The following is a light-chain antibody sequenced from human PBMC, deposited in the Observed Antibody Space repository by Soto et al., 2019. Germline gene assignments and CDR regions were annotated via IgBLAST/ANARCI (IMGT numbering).Light chain of an antibody. V-gene: IGKV1-5*01. CDR1: QTISSW. J-gene: IGKJ1*01. CDR2: SAS. CDR3: HQYYSFPPWT. Sequence: DIQMTQSPSTLSGSVGDRVTITCRASQTISSWLAWYQQKPGKAPKLLIYSASTLHSGVPSRFSGSGFGTDFTLAISGLQSEDFATYYCHQYYSFPPWTFGPGTKVDIK.